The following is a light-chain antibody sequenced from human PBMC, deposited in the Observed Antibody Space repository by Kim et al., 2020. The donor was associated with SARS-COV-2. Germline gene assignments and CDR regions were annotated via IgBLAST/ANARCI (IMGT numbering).Light chain of an antibody. CDR2: RNN. CDR3: AAWDDSLSGPL. Sequence: GQVVTVSGTRSRSNIGSSYVYSYQQLPGTAPKLLIYRNNQRPSGVPDRFSGSKSGTSASLAISGLRSEDEADYYCAAWDDSLSGPLFGGGTQLTVL. J-gene: IGLJ2*01. CDR1: RSNIGSSY. V-gene: IGLV1-47*01.